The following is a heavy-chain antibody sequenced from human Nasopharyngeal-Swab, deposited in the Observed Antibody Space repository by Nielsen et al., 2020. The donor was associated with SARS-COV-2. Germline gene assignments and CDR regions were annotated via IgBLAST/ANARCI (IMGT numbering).Heavy chain of an antibody. J-gene: IGHJ4*02. Sequence: GESLKISCAASGFTFSSYAMHWVRQAPGKGLEWVAVISYDGSNKYYADSVKGRFTISRDNSKNTLYLQMNSLRAEDTAVYYCAREDPIAVAGNVDYWGQGTLVTVSS. D-gene: IGHD6-19*01. V-gene: IGHV3-30-3*01. CDR2: ISYDGSNK. CDR3: AREDPIAVAGNVDY. CDR1: GFTFSSYA.